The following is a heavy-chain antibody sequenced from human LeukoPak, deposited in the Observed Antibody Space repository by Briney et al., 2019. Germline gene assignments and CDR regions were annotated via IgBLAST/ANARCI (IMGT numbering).Heavy chain of an antibody. CDR2: INTNTGNP. CDR1: GYTFTSYG. CDR3: AREPYRFDY. J-gene: IGHJ4*02. Sequence: ASVKVSCRASGYTFTSYGMNWVRQAPGQGLEWMGWINTNTGNPTYAQGFTGRFVFSLDTSVSTAYLQITSLKAEDTAVYYCAREPYRFDYWGQGTLVIVSS. V-gene: IGHV7-4-1*02. D-gene: IGHD3-16*02.